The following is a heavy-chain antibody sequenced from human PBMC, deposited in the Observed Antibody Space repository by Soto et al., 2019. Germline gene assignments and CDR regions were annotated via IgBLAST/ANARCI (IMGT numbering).Heavy chain of an antibody. V-gene: IGHV4-59*02. D-gene: IGHD3-22*01. CDR1: GGNVSNYY. Sequence: SETQSLTCPVSGGNVSNYYWSWIRQPPGKGLEWIGYIHYSGSTNYSPSLKSRVTISVDTSKNQFSLKLSSVTAADTAVYYCAREAVRDSSGYRNFDYWGQGTLVTVSS. CDR3: AREAVRDSSGYRNFDY. J-gene: IGHJ4*02. CDR2: IHYSGST.